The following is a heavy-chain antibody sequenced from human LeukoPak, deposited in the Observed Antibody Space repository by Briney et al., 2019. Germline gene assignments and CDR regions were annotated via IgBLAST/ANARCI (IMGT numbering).Heavy chain of an antibody. V-gene: IGHV3-74*01. CDR3: VRDDDIYGFDY. CDR2: IKNDGTYR. CDR1: GFIFNRHW. J-gene: IGHJ4*02. D-gene: IGHD3-3*02. Sequence: PGGSLRLSCAASGFIFNRHWMHGVRQAPGEGLVCVARIKNDGTYRDYAGFVKGRFTISRDNAKNRLYLQMNSLRVEDTARYYCVRDDDIYGFDYWGQGTVVTVSS.